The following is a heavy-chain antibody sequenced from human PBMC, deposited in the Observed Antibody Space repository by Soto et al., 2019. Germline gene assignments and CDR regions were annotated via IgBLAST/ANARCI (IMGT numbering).Heavy chain of an antibody. J-gene: IGHJ4*02. CDR1: GGTFSSYA. V-gene: IGHV1-69*01. D-gene: IGHD2-21*02. CDR2: IIPIFGTA. Sequence: QVQLVQSGAEVKKPGSSVKVSCKASGGTFSSYAISWVRQAPGQGLEWMGGIIPIFGTANYAQKFQGRVTITADESTSTAYMELSSLRSEDTAVYYCARGVPGYGGNSAILYFDYWGQGTLVTVSS. CDR3: ARGVPGYGGNSAILYFDY.